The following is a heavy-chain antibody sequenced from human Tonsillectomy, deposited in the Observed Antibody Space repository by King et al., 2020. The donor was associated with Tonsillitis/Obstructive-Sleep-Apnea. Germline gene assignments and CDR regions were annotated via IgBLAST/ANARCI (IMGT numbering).Heavy chain of an antibody. CDR2: INWNGGST. CDR3: ARDLLGVANNYHGSGSPDY. V-gene: IGHV3-20*04. CDR1: GFTFDNYG. Sequence: VQLVESGGGVVRPGGSLRLSCAASGFTFDNYGMSWVRQGPGKGLEWLSGINWNGGSTGYADPVKGRFTISRDNAKNSLYLQMNSLRAEDTALYYCARDLLGVANNYHGSGSPDYWGQGTLVTVSS. J-gene: IGHJ4*02. D-gene: IGHD3-10*01.